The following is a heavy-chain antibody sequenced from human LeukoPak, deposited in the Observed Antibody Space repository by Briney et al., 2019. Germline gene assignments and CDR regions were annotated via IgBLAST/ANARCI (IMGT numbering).Heavy chain of an antibody. D-gene: IGHD5-18*01. CDR3: ASDVDTPMALAY. CDR1: GFTFSSYA. V-gene: IGHV3-30-3*01. CDR2: ISYDGSNK. J-gene: IGHJ4*02. Sequence: PGGSLRLSCAASGFTFSSYAMHWARQAPGKGREWLAVISYDGSNKYYADSVKGRFTISRDNSKNTLYLQMNSLRAEDTAVYYCASDVDTPMALAYWGQGTLVTVSS.